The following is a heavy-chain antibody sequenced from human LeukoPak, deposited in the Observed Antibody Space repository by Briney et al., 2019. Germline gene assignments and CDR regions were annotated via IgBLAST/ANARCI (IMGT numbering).Heavy chain of an antibody. CDR2: ISSSSSYI. V-gene: IGHV3-21*04. D-gene: IGHD2-15*01. Sequence: PGGSLRLSCAASGFTFSSYGMSWVRQAPGKGLEWVSSISSSSSYIYYADSVRGRFTISRDNAKNSLYLQMNSLRAADTAVYYCARDSDIRAFDIWGQGTMVTVSS. CDR3: ARDSDIRAFDI. CDR1: GFTFSSYG. J-gene: IGHJ3*02.